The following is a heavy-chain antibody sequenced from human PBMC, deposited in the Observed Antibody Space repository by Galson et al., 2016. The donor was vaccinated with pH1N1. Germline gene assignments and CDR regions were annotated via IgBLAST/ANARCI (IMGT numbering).Heavy chain of an antibody. D-gene: IGHD3-10*01. CDR1: GGSIGSHH. J-gene: IGHJ4*02. CDR2: IHYTGRN. V-gene: IGHV4-59*11. Sequence: ETLSLTCNVSGGSIGSHHWTWIRQPPGKGLEWLGYIHYTGRNNYSPSLESRIIISIDMSKNQFSLQLNSVTAADTAVYFCARDHYGSGSFDFWGQGTLVTVSS. CDR3: ARDHYGSGSFDF.